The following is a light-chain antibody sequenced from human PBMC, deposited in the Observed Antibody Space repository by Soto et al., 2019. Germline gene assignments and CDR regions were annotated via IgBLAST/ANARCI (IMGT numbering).Light chain of an antibody. CDR1: SSDVGGYIY. CDR2: DVT. CDR3: SSYTTSSSYV. J-gene: IGLJ1*01. V-gene: IGLV2-14*01. Sequence: QSALTQPASVSVSPGQSITISCTGTSSDVGGYIYVSWYQQHPGKAPKLMIYDVTSRPSGVSYRFSGSKSGNTASLTISGLQAEDEADYYCSSYTTSSSYVFGTGTKVTV.